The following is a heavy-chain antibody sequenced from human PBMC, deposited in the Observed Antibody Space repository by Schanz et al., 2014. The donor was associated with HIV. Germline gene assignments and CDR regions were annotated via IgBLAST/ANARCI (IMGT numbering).Heavy chain of an antibody. Sequence: QVQLVQSGAEVKKPGASVKVSCKASGYTFTGYYLHWVRQAPGQGLEWMGIINPAGGSTNYAHRFQGRVTMTRYTPTSTVYMELSRLRSDDTAVYYCARAPPRDSSGYYPFDYWGQGTLVTVSS. V-gene: IGHV1-46*01. J-gene: IGHJ4*02. CDR3: ARAPPRDSSGYYPFDY. CDR1: GYTFTGYY. CDR2: INPAGGST. D-gene: IGHD3-22*01.